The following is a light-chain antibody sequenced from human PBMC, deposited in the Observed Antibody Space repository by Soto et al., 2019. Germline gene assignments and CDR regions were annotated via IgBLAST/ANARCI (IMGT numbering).Light chain of an antibody. Sequence: DIQMTQSPSTLSASVGDRVTITCRASQSISSWLAWYQQKPGKAPKLLIYKASSLESGVPSRFSGSGSGTDGTLTISSLKNEDCATYYCQQYNSYPITFGQGTRLEIK. CDR1: QSISSW. J-gene: IGKJ5*01. CDR2: KAS. CDR3: QQYNSYPIT. V-gene: IGKV1-5*03.